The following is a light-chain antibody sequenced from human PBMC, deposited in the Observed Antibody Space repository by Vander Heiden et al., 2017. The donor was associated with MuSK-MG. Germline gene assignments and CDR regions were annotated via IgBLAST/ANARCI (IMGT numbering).Light chain of an antibody. V-gene: IGKV6-21*01. CDR2: YAS. Sequence: DIVLTQSTDFQSVPPKEKVTITCRASQNVGSILHWYQQKPHQSPKLLIKYASHSGSGVPSRFSGSGYGTDFTLTINSLEPEDAATYYCQQSVTVTQTFGQGTKVEIK. CDR3: QQSVTVTQT. CDR1: QNVGSI. J-gene: IGKJ1*01.